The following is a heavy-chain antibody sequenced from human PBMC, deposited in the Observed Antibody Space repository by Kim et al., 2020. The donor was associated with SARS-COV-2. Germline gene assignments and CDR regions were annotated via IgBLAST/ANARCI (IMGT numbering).Heavy chain of an antibody. CDR1: GYTFTGYY. Sequence: ASVKVSCKASGYTFTGYYMHWVRQAPGQGLEWMGWINPNSGGTNYAQKFQGRVTMTRDTSISTAYMELSRLRSDDTAVYYCARPQRSSTSSNWFDPWGQGTLVTVSS. CDR2: INPNSGGT. D-gene: IGHD2-2*01. V-gene: IGHV1-2*02. J-gene: IGHJ5*02. CDR3: ARPQRSSTSSNWFDP.